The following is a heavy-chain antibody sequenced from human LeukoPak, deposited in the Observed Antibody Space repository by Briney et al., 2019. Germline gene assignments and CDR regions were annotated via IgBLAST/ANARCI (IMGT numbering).Heavy chain of an antibody. V-gene: IGHV3-48*03. J-gene: IGHJ3*02. Sequence: GGSLRLSCAASGFTFSSYEMNWVRQAPGKGLEWVSYISSSGSTIYYADSVKGRFTISRDNAKNSLHLQMNSLRAEDTAVYYCARYRRGIDAFDIWGQGTMVTVSS. CDR1: GFTFSSYE. CDR2: ISSSGSTI. D-gene: IGHD1-14*01. CDR3: ARYRRGIDAFDI.